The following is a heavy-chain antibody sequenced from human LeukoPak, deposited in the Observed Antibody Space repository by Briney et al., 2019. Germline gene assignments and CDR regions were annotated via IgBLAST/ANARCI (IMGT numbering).Heavy chain of an antibody. J-gene: IGHJ5*02. V-gene: IGHV1-2*02. CDR2: INPKNGGT. CDR3: AKTARGDSGYDLTWLDP. D-gene: IGHD5-12*01. CDR1: GYTFTGYY. Sequence: GASVKVSCKASGYTFTGYYMHWVRQAPGQGLEWMGWINPKNGGTDYAQKSQGRVTMTRDTSINTAYMELSRLRSDDTALYYCAKTARGDSGYDLTWLDPWGQGTLVTVSS.